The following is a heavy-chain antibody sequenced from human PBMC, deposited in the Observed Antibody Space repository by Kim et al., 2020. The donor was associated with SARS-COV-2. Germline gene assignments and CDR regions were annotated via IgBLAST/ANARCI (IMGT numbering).Heavy chain of an antibody. CDR2: T. CDR3: ARQGYNWNYGS. Sequence: TYYNPSLKSRVTISVDTSKNQFSLKLSSVTAADTAVYYCARQGYNWNYGSWGKGTTVTVSS. D-gene: IGHD1-7*01. V-gene: IGHV4-39*01. J-gene: IGHJ6*04.